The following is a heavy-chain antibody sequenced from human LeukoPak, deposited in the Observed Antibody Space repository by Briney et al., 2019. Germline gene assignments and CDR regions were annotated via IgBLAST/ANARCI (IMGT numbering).Heavy chain of an antibody. CDR2: IKQDGSET. CDR3: ANTRGFGF. V-gene: IGHV3-7*01. CDR1: GVIFRSFW. D-gene: IGHD1-26*01. J-gene: IGHJ4*02. Sequence: GGSLRLSCAASGVIFRSFWMSWVRQAPGKGLEWVANIKQDGSETYYVDSVKGRFTISRDNAKNSLYLQMNSLRAEDTAVYYCANTRGFGFWGQGTLVTVSS.